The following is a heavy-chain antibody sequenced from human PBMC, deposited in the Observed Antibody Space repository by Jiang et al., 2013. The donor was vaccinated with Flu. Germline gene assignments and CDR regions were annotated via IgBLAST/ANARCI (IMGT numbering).Heavy chain of an antibody. D-gene: IGHD3-3*01. CDR2: IYTSGST. CDR1: GGSISSGSYY. J-gene: IGHJ5*02. Sequence: GSGLVKPSQTLSLTCTVSGGSISSGSYYWSWIRQPAGKGLEWIGRIYTSGSTNYNPSLKSRVTISVDTSKNQFSLKLSSVTAADTAVYYCARATYDFWSGYPWVWFDPWGQGTLVTVSS. CDR3: ARATYDFWSGYPWVWFDP. V-gene: IGHV4-61*02.